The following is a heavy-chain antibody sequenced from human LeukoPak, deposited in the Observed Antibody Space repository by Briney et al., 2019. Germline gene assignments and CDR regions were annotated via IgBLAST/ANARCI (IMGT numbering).Heavy chain of an antibody. J-gene: IGHJ4*02. Sequence: SVKVACKASGGTFSSYAISWVRQAPGQGLEWMGRIIPILGIANYAQKFQGRVTITADKSTSTAYMELSSLRSEDTAVYYCALIISIPSYGDYNTHDYWGQGTLVTVSS. D-gene: IGHD4-17*01. CDR1: GGTFSSYA. V-gene: IGHV1-69*04. CDR2: IIPILGIA. CDR3: ALIISIPSYGDYNTHDY.